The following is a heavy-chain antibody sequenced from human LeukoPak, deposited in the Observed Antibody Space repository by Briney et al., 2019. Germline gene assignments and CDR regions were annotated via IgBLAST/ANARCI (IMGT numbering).Heavy chain of an antibody. Sequence: SETLSLTCRDSGGSINSHYWSWLRQPPRKRLEWIGYIFNSGSTNYNPSLRSRVTMSVDTSRDQFFLRLSSVTAADAAFYYCASCPAGTTWYGVFDYWSQGTLVTVSS. J-gene: IGHJ4*02. D-gene: IGHD6-13*01. CDR3: ASCPAGTTWYGVFDY. V-gene: IGHV4-59*11. CDR1: GGSINSHY. CDR2: IFNSGST.